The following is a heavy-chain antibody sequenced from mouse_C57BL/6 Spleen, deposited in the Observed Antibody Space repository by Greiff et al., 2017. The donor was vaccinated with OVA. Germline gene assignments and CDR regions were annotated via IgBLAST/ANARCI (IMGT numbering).Heavy chain of an antibody. Sequence: EVQLQESGGGLVKPGGSLKLSCAASGFTFSDYGMHWVRQAPEKGLEWVAYISSGSSTIYYADTVKGRFTISRDNAKNTLFLQMTSLRSEDAAMYYCAATVVATEYFDYWGQGTTLTVSS. CDR2: ISSGSSTI. J-gene: IGHJ2*01. CDR1: GFTFSDYG. CDR3: AATVVATEYFDY. V-gene: IGHV5-17*01. D-gene: IGHD1-1*01.